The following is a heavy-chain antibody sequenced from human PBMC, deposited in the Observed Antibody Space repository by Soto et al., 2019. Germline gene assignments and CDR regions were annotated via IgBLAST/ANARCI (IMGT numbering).Heavy chain of an antibody. J-gene: IGHJ4*02. D-gene: IGHD5-12*01. V-gene: IGHV4-4*07. CDR1: GGSINTFY. CDR3: AREGSYSAYNFAHGIQLWSFDF. Sequence: SETLSLTCTVSGGSINTFYWSWVRQPAGKGLEWIGRIFSSGSTSFNPSLESRVAMSVDTSKNHFSLNLSSVTAADMTVYYCAREGSYSAYNFAHGIQLWSFDFWGQGALVTVSS. CDR2: IFSSGST.